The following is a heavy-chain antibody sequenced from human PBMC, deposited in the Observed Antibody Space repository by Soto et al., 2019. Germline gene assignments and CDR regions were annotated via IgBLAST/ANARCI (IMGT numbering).Heavy chain of an antibody. V-gene: IGHV3-21*01. J-gene: IGHJ6*02. CDR1: GFIFSDYG. Sequence: PGGSLRLSCAASGFIFSDYGMHWVRQAPGKGLEWVSSISSSSSYIYYADSVKGRFTISRDNAKNSLYLQMNSLRAEDTAVYYCAREVGQTTNEFYYYYYGMDVWGQGTTVTVSS. D-gene: IGHD1-26*01. CDR2: ISSSSSYI. CDR3: AREVGQTTNEFYYYYYGMDV.